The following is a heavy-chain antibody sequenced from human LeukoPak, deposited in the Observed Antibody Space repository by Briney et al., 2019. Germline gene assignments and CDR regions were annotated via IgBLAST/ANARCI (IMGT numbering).Heavy chain of an antibody. V-gene: IGHV1-18*01. CDR3: ASIYDSSGYPYFQH. CDR2: ISAYNGNT. D-gene: IGHD3-22*01. J-gene: IGHJ1*01. CDR1: GYTFTSYG. Sequence: ASVKVSCKASGYTFTSYGISWVRQAPGQGLEWMGWISAYNGNTNYAQKLQGRVTMTTDTSTSTAYMELSSLRSEDTAVYYCASIYDSSGYPYFQHWGQGTLVTVSS.